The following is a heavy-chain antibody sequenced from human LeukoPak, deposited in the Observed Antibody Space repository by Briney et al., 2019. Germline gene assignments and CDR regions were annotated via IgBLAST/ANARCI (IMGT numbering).Heavy chain of an antibody. CDR3: ARAHCSRGSCSHSHNYYYMDV. D-gene: IGHD2-15*01. CDR1: GFTFSSYA. Sequence: PGGSLRLSCAASGFTFSSYAMHWVRQAPGKGLEWVAVISYDGSNKYYADSVKGRFTISRDNAKNSMYLQMNSLRAEDTAVYYCARAHCSRGSCSHSHNYYYMDVWGKGTTVTVSS. J-gene: IGHJ6*03. CDR2: ISYDGSNK. V-gene: IGHV3-30*07.